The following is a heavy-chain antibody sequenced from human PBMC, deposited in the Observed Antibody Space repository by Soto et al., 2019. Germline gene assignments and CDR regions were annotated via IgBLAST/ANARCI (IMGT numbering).Heavy chain of an antibody. Sequence: DVQLVESGGGLVQPGGSLRLSCAASGFPFSTYPMHWVRQAPGKGLEWISYINSASTTTFHADSVKGRFTVSRDNATNSLYLQLTSLRHENTAVYYCTRDLSHWGQGTLVTVSS. CDR2: INSASTTT. J-gene: IGHJ4*02. V-gene: IGHV3-48*02. CDR3: TRDLSH. CDR1: GFPFSTYP.